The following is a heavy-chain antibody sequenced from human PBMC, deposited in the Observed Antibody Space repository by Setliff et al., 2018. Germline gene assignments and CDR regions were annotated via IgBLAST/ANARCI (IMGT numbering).Heavy chain of an antibody. V-gene: IGHV1-8*01. CDR2: VSPIDDGKP. J-gene: IGHJ4*02. CDR3: VRGSAYSSGSFDC. CDR1: GYSFTSYD. D-gene: IGHD3-22*01. Sequence: ASVKVSCKASGYSFTSYDINWVRLAAGQGLEWMGWVSPIDDGKPGYAQKFQGRVTITWVTSISTAYMELSSLRSEDTAVYYCVRGSAYSSGSFDCWGQGTLFTVSS.